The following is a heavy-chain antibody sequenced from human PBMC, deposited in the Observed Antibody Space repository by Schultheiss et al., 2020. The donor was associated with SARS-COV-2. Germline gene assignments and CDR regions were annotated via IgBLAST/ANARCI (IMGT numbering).Heavy chain of an antibody. CDR2: IYYSGST. D-gene: IGHD6-6*01. V-gene: IGHV4-59*01. J-gene: IGHJ6*02. CDR3: AASSSSRAVVDV. Sequence: SETLSLTCAVYGGSFSGYYWSWIRQPPGKGLEWIGYIYYSGSTNYNPSLKSRVTISVDTSKNQFSLKLSSVTAADTAVYYCAASSSSRAVVDVWGQGTTVTVSS. CDR1: GGSFSGYY.